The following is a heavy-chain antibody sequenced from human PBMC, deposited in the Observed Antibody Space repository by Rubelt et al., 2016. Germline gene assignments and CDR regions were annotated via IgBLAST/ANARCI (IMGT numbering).Heavy chain of an antibody. V-gene: IGHV3-23*01. CDR2: ITDSGGRT. CDR3: AKALFGVVPHFYFDY. Sequence: VRQAPGKGLEWVSGITDSGGRTYYAGSVKGRFTISRDNSKNTLYLQMNSLRAEDTALYYCAKALFGVVPHFYFDYWGQGTVVTVSS. J-gene: IGHJ4*02. D-gene: IGHD3-3*01.